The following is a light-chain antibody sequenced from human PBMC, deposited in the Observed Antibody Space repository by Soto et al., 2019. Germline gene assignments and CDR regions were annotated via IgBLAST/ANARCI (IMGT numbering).Light chain of an antibody. V-gene: IGKV3-20*01. CDR3: QQYGRSPLT. CDR2: SSS. J-gene: IGKJ4*01. CDR1: QSLSSDF. Sequence: EIVLTQSPGTLSLSPGEIAILSCRASQSLSSDFLAWYQQKPGQAPRLLISSSSNRATGIPDRFSGSGSGTDFTLTISRLEPADFAVYYCQQYGRSPLTFGGGNKVEIK.